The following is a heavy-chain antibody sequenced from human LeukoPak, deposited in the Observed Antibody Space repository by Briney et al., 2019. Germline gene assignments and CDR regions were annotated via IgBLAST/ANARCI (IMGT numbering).Heavy chain of an antibody. Sequence: GGSLRLSCAASGFTVSNNYMNWVRQPPGKGLEWVSVIYRDGSTYYADSVKGRFTISRDNSKNTPYLQMNSLRAEDTAVYYCAKGASPLLIDWFDPWGQGTLVTVSS. CDR2: IYRDGST. CDR3: AKGASPLLIDWFDP. V-gene: IGHV3-53*01. J-gene: IGHJ5*02. D-gene: IGHD3-22*01. CDR1: GFTVSNNY.